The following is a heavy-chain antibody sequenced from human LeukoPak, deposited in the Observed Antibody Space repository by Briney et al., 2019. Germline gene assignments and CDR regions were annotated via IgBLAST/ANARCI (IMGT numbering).Heavy chain of an antibody. CDR2: IYTSGST. Sequence: PSETLSLTCTVSGGSISSYYWSWIRQPAGKGLEWIGRIYTSGSTNYNPSLKSRVTISVDTSENQFSLKLSSVTAADTAVYYCAGSLKSSLWFGELLFDYWGQGTLVTVSS. D-gene: IGHD3-10*01. CDR1: GGSISSYY. J-gene: IGHJ4*02. CDR3: AGSLKSSLWFGELLFDY. V-gene: IGHV4-4*07.